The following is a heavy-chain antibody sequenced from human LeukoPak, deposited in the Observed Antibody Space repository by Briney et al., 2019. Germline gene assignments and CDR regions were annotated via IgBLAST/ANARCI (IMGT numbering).Heavy chain of an antibody. CDR3: ARAEDIVVVVAATPLLYGAFDI. V-gene: IGHV1-2*02. Sequence: ASVKVPCKASGYTFTGYYMHWVRQAPGQGLEWMGWINPNSGGTNYAQKFQGRVTMTRDTSISTAYMELSRLRSDDTAVYYCARAEDIVVVVAATPLLYGAFDIWGQGTMVTVSS. J-gene: IGHJ3*02. CDR1: GYTFTGYY. D-gene: IGHD2-15*01. CDR2: INPNSGGT.